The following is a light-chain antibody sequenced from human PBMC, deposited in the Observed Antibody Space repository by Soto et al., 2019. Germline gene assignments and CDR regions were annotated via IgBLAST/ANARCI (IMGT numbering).Light chain of an antibody. J-gene: IGKJ2*01. CDR2: GAS. CDR1: QSVSSSY. V-gene: IGKV3-20*01. CDR3: QQYGSSYT. Sequence: EIVLTQSPGTLSLSPGERATLSCRASQSVSSSYLAWYQQKPGQAPRLLIYGASSRATGIPDRFSGSWSGTDFTLTISRLEPEDCAVYYWQQYGSSYTFGQGTKLEIK.